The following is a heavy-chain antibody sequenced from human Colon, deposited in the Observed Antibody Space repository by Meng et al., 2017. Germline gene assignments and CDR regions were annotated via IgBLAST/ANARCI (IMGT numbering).Heavy chain of an antibody. CDR2: IYLSGSP. Sequence: ELQESGPGLVETSGTLSHPCAVSGGSISSSNYWSGVRQPPGKGLEWIGQIYLSGSPSYNPSLESRVTISVDKSKNQLSLRLTSVTAADTAIYYCARHGGWHFDYWGQGTLVTVSS. J-gene: IGHJ4*02. CDR1: GGSISSSNY. V-gene: IGHV4-4*02. D-gene: IGHD6-19*01. CDR3: ARHGGWHFDY.